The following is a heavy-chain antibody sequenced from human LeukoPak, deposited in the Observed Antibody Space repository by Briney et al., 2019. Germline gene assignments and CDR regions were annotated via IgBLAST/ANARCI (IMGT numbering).Heavy chain of an antibody. CDR3: AREGQLWSIDY. CDR1: GGSISSYY. J-gene: IGHJ4*02. CDR2: IYYSGST. D-gene: IGHD5-18*01. Sequence: SETLSLTCTVSGGSISSYYWSWIWQPPGKGLEWVGCIYYSGSTNYNPSLKSRVTISVDTSKNQFSLKLSSVTAADTAVYYCAREGQLWSIDYWGQGTLVTVSS. V-gene: IGHV4-59*01.